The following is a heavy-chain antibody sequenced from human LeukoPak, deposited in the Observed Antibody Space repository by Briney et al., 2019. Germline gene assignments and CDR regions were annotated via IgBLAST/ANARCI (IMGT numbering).Heavy chain of an antibody. J-gene: IGHJ3*02. Sequence: SETLSLTCTVSGGSISSSSYYWGWIRQPPGKGLEWIGSIYYSGSTYYNPSLKSRVTISVDTSKNQFSLQLNSVTPEDTAVYYCARGGQGDGYSADEAFDIWGQGTMVTVS. D-gene: IGHD5-18*01. CDR2: IYYSGST. V-gene: IGHV4-39*01. CDR1: GGSISSSSYY. CDR3: ARGGQGDGYSADEAFDI.